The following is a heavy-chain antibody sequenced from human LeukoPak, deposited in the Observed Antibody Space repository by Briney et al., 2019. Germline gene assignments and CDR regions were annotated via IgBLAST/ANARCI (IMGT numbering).Heavy chain of an antibody. V-gene: IGHV3-30*18. CDR1: GFTFSSYG. J-gene: IGHJ6*02. CDR3: AKGLPRGDYGMDV. Sequence: GGSLRLSCAASGFTFSSYGKHWVRQAPGKGLEGVAVISYDGSNKYCADSVKGRFTISRDNSKNTLYLQMNSLRAEDTAVYYCAKGLPRGDYGMDVWGQGTTVTVSS. CDR2: ISYDGSNK.